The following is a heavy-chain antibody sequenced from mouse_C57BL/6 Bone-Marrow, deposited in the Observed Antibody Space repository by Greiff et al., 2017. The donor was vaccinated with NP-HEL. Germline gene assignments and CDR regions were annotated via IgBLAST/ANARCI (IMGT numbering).Heavy chain of an antibody. CDR2: INPNYGTT. Sequence: EVKLMESGPELVKPGASVKISCKASGYSFTDYNMNWVKQSNGKSLEWIGVINPNYGTTSYNQKFKGKATLTVDQSSSTAYMQLNSLTSEDSAVYYCARGLYGSSYGYWYFDVWGTGTTVTVSS. CDR1: GYSFTDYN. CDR3: ARGLYGSSYGYWYFDV. D-gene: IGHD1-1*01. V-gene: IGHV1-39*01. J-gene: IGHJ1*03.